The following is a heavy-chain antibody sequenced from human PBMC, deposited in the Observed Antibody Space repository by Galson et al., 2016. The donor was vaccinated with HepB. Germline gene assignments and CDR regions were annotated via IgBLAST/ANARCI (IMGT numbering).Heavy chain of an antibody. J-gene: IGHJ4*02. CDR1: GGSMSNYY. CDR3: ARETYGYFDS. CDR2: VYYSGST. D-gene: IGHD3-16*01. V-gene: IGHV4-59*01. Sequence: ETLSLTCAVSGGSMSNYYWSWIRQPPGKGLEWIGYVYYSGSTHYNPSLKSRATISVDTSKSQFSLTLQFVTAADTAVYFCARETYGYFDSWGQGTLVTVSS.